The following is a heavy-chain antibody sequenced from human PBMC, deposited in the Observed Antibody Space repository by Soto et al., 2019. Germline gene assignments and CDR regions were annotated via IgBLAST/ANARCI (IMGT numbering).Heavy chain of an antibody. Sequence: ASVKVSCKASGGTFSSYTISWVRQAPGQGLEWMGRIIPILGIANYAQKFQGRVTITADKSTSTAYMELSSLRSEDTAVYYCARLTGYCSSTSCYLPFDYWGQGTLVTVSS. CDR2: IIPILGIA. CDR1: GGTFSSYT. V-gene: IGHV1-69*02. D-gene: IGHD2-2*01. J-gene: IGHJ4*02. CDR3: ARLTGYCSSTSCYLPFDY.